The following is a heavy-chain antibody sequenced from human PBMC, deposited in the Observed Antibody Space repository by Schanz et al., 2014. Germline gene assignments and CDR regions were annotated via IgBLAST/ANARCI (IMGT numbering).Heavy chain of an antibody. J-gene: IGHJ4*02. D-gene: IGHD2-2*01. CDR3: GMGGYQLHQ. CDR1: GFTFSTYW. CDR2: INSDGTTT. V-gene: IGHV3-74*01. Sequence: EVQLVESGGGLVQPGGSLRLSCAASGFTFSTYWMHWVRQAPGKGLVWVSHINSDGTTTTYADSVKGRFTISRDNAESTLYRQMNSLRVEDTAVYYCGMGGYQLHQWGQGTLVTVSS.